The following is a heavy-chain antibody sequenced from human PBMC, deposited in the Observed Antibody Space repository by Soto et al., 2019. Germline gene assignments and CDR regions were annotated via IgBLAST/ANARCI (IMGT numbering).Heavy chain of an antibody. J-gene: IGHJ3*02. V-gene: IGHV3-21*01. CDR3: ARKKGDTFDI. Sequence: EVQLVESGGGLVKPGGSLRLSCAASGFTFSSYTMNWVRQAPGKGLEWVSFITSSGTYTYYAESLKGRFTVSRDNAKESLYLQMNSLRAEDTALYYCARKKGDTFDIWGQGTMVTVSS. CDR2: ITSSGTYT. CDR1: GFTFSSYT.